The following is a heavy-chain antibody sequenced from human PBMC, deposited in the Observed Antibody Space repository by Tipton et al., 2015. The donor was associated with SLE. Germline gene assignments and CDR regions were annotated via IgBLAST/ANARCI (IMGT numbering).Heavy chain of an antibody. CDR3: ARGQYCGGDCFPFDY. D-gene: IGHD2-21*01. Sequence: TLSLTCTVSGGSISSSSYYWGWIRQPPGKGLEWIGSIYYSGSTYYNPSLKSRVTISVDTSKNQFSLKLSSVTAADTAVYYCARGQYCGGDCFPFDYWGRGTLVTVSS. J-gene: IGHJ4*02. CDR2: IYYSGST. V-gene: IGHV4-39*01. CDR1: GGSISSSSYY.